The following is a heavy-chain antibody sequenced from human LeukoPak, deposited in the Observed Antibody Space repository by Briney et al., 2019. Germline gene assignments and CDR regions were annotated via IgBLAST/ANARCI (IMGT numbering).Heavy chain of an antibody. CDR2: IYYSGST. CDR1: GGSISSSSYY. Sequence: SETLSLTCTVSGGSISSSSYYWGWIRQPPGKGLEWIGSIYYSGSTYYNPSLKSRVTISVDTSKNQFSLKLSSVTAADTAVYYCARAYGDKHAQFDYWGQGTLVTVSS. D-gene: IGHD4-17*01. J-gene: IGHJ4*02. CDR3: ARAYGDKHAQFDY. V-gene: IGHV4-39*07.